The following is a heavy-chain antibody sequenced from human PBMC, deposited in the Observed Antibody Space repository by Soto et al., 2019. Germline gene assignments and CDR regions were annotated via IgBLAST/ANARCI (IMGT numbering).Heavy chain of an antibody. CDR1: GGSISSYY. D-gene: IGHD1-26*01. CDR2: IYYSGST. V-gene: IGHV4-59*01. Sequence: SETLSLTCTVSGGSISSYYWSWIRQPPGKGLEWIGYIYYSGSTNYNTSLKSRVTISVDTSKNQFSLKLSSVTAADTAVHYYARDAYSGSSSRDDNWFDPWGQGTLVTVSS. CDR3: ARDAYSGSSSRDDNWFDP. J-gene: IGHJ5*02.